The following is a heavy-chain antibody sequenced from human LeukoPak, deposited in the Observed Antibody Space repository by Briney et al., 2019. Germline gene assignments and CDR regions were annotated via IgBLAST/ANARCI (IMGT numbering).Heavy chain of an antibody. CDR3: ARDPYCSSTSCPTAAFDI. D-gene: IGHD2-2*01. CDR1: GFTFSSYA. V-gene: IGHV3-30-3*01. Sequence: PGGSLRLSCAASGFTFSSYAMHWVRQAPGKGLEWVAVISYDGSNKYYADSVKGRFTISRDNSKNTLYPQMNSLRAEGTAVYYCARDPYCSSTSCPTAAFDIWGQGTMVTVSS. J-gene: IGHJ3*02. CDR2: ISYDGSNK.